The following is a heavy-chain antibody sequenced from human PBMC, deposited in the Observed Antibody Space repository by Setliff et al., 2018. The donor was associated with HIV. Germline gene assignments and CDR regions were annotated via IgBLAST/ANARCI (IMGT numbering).Heavy chain of an antibody. CDR3: ARATYRSAWFSGGHNPFDD. J-gene: IGHJ3*01. Sequence: ASVKVSCKASGYSFFSYSITWVRQAPGQGLEWVGWINCYSGDSKFPEKLQSRITMTADTSTSTAYMELRNLTSDGTAMYYCARATYRSAWFSGGHNPFDDWGQGTMVT. CDR2: INCYSGDS. V-gene: IGHV1-18*01. D-gene: IGHD6-19*01. CDR1: GYSFFSYS.